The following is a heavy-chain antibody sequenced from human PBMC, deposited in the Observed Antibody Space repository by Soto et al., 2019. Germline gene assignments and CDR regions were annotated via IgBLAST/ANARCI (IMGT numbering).Heavy chain of an antibody. CDR1: GFSVSSSH. J-gene: IGHJ5*02. V-gene: IGHV3-53*01. CDR2: IYSGGAT. D-gene: IGHD3-10*01. CDR3: AKLGPYGSESYSFRYNWIDP. Sequence: EVPLVDSGGGLIQPGGSLRLSCAASGFSVSSSHMIWVRQAPGKGLEWVSVIYSGGATYYAVSVKGRFTISRDRSKNTVYLQMDGLRTEDTSVYHCAKLGPYGSESYSFRYNWIDPWGQGTLVTVSS.